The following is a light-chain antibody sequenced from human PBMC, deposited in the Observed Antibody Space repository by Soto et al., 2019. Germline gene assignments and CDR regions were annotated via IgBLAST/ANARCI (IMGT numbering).Light chain of an antibody. J-gene: IGKJ1*01. CDR3: QQCHSYWT. CDR1: QTINTW. Sequence: DIQMTQSPSTLSASVGDRVTITCRASQTINTWLAWYQQKPGTAPKLLIYDASSLESRVPSRFSGSGSGTEFTLTISGLQPDDFATYYCQQCHSYWTFGQGTKV. V-gene: IGKV1-5*01. CDR2: DAS.